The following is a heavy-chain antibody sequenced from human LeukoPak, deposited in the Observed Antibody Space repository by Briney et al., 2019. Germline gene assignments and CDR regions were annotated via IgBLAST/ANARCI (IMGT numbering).Heavy chain of an antibody. CDR2: ISASGGST. CDR3: ARGGVDHYGSGTYYLMYYFDH. CDR1: GFTFSSYV. D-gene: IGHD3-10*01. Sequence: GGSLRLSCAASGFTFSSYVMSWVRQAPGKGLEWVSTISASGGSTYYADSVKGRFTVSRDDPHNTLYLQMNSVRAEDTAVYFCARGGVDHYGSGTYYLMYYFDHWGQGALVTVSS. V-gene: IGHV3-23*01. J-gene: IGHJ4*02.